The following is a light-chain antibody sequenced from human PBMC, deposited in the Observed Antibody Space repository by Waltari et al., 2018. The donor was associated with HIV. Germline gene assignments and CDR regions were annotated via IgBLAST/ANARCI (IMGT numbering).Light chain of an antibody. Sequence: QSVLTQPPSASGTPGQRVTISCSGSSSNLGSNYVYWYQQLPGTTPKLLIYRNNQLPAGVPDRFSGSKAGTSTSLAISGLRSEDEADYYCAAWDDSLSAPVFGGGTKLTVL. CDR3: AAWDDSLSAPV. CDR1: SSNLGSNY. J-gene: IGLJ3*02. CDR2: RNN. V-gene: IGLV1-47*01.